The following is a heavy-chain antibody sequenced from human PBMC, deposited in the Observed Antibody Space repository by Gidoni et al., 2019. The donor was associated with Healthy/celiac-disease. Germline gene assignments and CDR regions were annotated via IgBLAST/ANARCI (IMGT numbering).Heavy chain of an antibody. CDR3: ARTRIAVAGTGIDY. CDR2: INHSGST. D-gene: IGHD6-19*01. J-gene: IGHJ4*02. V-gene: IGHV4-34*01. Sequence: QVQLQQWGAGLLKPSETLSLTCAVYGGSFSGYYWSWIRQPPGKGLEWIGEINHSGSTNYNPSLKSRVTISVDTSKNQFSLKLSSVTAADTAVYYCARTRIAVAGTGIDYWGQGTLVTVSS. CDR1: GGSFSGYY.